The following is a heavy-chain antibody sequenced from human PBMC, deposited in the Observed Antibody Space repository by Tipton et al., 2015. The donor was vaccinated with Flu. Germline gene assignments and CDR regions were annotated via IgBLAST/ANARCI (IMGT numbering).Heavy chain of an antibody. CDR1: GFTFSDYY. V-gene: IGHV3-11*01. CDR2: ISSSDNII. CDR3: ARGSLPHYYGSGSFLAF. J-gene: IGHJ4*02. D-gene: IGHD3-10*01. Sequence: SLRLSCAASGFTFSDYYMSWIRQAPGKGLEWVSYISSSDNIIYYADSVKGRFTISRDNAKNSLYLQMDNLRAEDTAVYYCARGSLPHYYGSGSFLAFWGQGTLVTVSS.